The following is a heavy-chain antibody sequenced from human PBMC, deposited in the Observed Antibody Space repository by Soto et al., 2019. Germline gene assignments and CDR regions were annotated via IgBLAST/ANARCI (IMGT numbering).Heavy chain of an antibody. CDR3: ARAGGYSRTTPNPRAYDMDV. Sequence: PGGALGPPWHASGFLFDVYGRSGVRQLPGKGLEMVSGIYWYGGSTGYADSVKGRFTISRDNARNSLYLQMNSLRAEDTAVYYCARAGGYSRTTPNPRAYDMDVWGQGTTVTVSS. J-gene: IGHJ6*02. D-gene: IGHD6-13*01. CDR1: GFLFDVYG. V-gene: IGHV3-20*03. CDR2: IYWYGGST.